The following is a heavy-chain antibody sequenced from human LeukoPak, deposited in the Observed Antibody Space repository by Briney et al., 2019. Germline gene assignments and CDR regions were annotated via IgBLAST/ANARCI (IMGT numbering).Heavy chain of an antibody. CDR2: INPNSGGT. V-gene: IGHV1-2*02. CDR1: GYTFTGYY. D-gene: IGHD3-22*01. Sequence: ASVKVSCKASGYTFTGYYMHWVRQAPGQGLEWMGWINPNSGGTNYAQKFQGRVTMTEDTSTHTAFMELSSLRSEDTAVYYCATVEREYFDTSGYFNYWGRGTLVSVSS. J-gene: IGHJ4*02. CDR3: ATVEREYFDTSGYFNY.